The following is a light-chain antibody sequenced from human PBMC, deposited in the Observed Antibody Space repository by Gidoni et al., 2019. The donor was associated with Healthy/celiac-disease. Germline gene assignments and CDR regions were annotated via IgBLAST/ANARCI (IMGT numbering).Light chain of an antibody. J-gene: IGKJ3*01. V-gene: IGKV3-11*01. Sequence: EIVLTQSPATLSLSPGERATLSCRASQSVSSYLVWYQQKPGQAPRLLIYDATNRATGIPARGSGSGSGTDFTLTISSIEPEDFAVYYCQQRSNWPPFTFGPGTKVDIK. CDR2: DAT. CDR1: QSVSSY. CDR3: QQRSNWPPFT.